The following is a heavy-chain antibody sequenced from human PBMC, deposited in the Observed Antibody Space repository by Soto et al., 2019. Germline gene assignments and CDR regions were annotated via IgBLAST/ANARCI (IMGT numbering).Heavy chain of an antibody. CDR3: ARDTGGSYDY. J-gene: IGHJ4*02. V-gene: IGHV3-72*01. Sequence: EVQLVQSGGGLVQPGGSLRLFCASSGFTFSDYYMDWVRQVPEKGLEWLGRSRNKANSYNTEYAPFVKGRFSISRDDSRDSMYLQMNSLKSEDSAISYCARDTGGSYDYWGQGALVTVSS. CDR2: SRNKANSYNT. CDR1: GFTFSDYY. D-gene: IGHD3-16*01.